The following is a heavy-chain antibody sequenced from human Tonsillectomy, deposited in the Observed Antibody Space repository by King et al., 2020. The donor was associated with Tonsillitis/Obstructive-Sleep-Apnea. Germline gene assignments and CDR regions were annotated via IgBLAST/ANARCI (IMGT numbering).Heavy chain of an antibody. V-gene: IGHV4-34*01. D-gene: IGHD6-13*01. Sequence: VQLQQWGAGLLKPSETLSLTCAVYGGSFIGYYWSWIRQPPGKGLEWIGEINHSGSTHYNPSLKSRVTISVDTSKNQFSLKLSSVTAADTAVYYCATNSTAGDWFDPWGQGTLVTVSS. CDR2: INHSGST. CDR1: GGSFIGYY. CDR3: ATNSTAGDWFDP. J-gene: IGHJ5*02.